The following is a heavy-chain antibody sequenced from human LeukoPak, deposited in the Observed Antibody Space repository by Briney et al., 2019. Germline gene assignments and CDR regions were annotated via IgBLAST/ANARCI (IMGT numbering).Heavy chain of an antibody. D-gene: IGHD2-2*01. CDR2: ISWSGDRM. J-gene: IGHJ4*02. Sequence: PGGSLRLSCAASGFTFEDHVMHWVRQAPGKGLELVSSISWSGDRMGYADAVKGRFTISRDNAKNSLFLQMNSLRVEDTALYYCAKDLGGSATTVWGQGTLVTVSS. V-gene: IGHV3-9*01. CDR1: GFTFEDHV. CDR3: AKDLGGSATTV.